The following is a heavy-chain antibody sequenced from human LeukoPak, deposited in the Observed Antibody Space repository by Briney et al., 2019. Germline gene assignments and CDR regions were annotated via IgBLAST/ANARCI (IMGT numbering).Heavy chain of an antibody. Sequence: ASVTVSCKASGYTFTSYYMHWVRQAPGQGLEWMGIINPSGGSTSYAQKFQGRVTMTRDTSTSTVYMELSSLRSEDTAVYYCASRYSSGWPRRLYGMDVWGQETTVTVSS. CDR2: INPSGGST. CDR1: GYTFTSYY. J-gene: IGHJ6*02. D-gene: IGHD6-19*01. V-gene: IGHV1-46*01. CDR3: ASRYSSGWPRRLYGMDV.